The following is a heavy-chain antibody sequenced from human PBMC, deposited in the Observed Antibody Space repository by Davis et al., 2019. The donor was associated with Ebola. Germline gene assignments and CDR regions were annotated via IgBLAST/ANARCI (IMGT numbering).Heavy chain of an antibody. V-gene: IGHV4-59*08. Sequence: SETLSLTCAVYGGSFSGYYWSWIRQPPGKGLEWIGYIYYSGSTYYNPSLKSRVTISVDTSKNQFSLKLSSVTAADTAVYYCARLGLLKRDRYFDYWGQGTLVTVSS. CDR1: GGSFSGYY. CDR2: IYYSGST. J-gene: IGHJ4*02. CDR3: ARLGLLKRDRYFDY. D-gene: IGHD2-15*01.